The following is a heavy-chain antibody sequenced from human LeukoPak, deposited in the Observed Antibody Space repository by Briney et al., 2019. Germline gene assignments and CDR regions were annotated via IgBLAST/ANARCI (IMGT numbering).Heavy chain of an antibody. CDR3: ARGKTSQNIVTRKTYNWFDP. D-gene: IGHD2/OR15-2a*01. Sequence: GGSLRLSCAASGFTFSDYYMSWIRQAPGKGLEWVSYISSSGSTIYYADSVKGRFTISRDNAKNSLYLQMNSLRAEDTAVYYCARGKTSQNIVTRKTYNWFDPWGQGTLVTVSS. J-gene: IGHJ5*02. V-gene: IGHV3-11*04. CDR1: GFTFSDYY. CDR2: ISSSGSTI.